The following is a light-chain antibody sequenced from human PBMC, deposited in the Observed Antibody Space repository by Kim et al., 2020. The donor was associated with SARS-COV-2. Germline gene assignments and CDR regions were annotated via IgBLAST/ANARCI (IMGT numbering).Light chain of an antibody. V-gene: IGLV1-44*01. J-gene: IGLJ3*02. CDR2: SNN. CDR1: SSNIGSNT. Sequence: QRVTISCSGSSSNIGSNTVNWYQQLPGTAPKVVIYSNNQRPSGVPDRFSGSKSGTSASLAISGLQSADEADYYCATWDDSLNGHVVFGGGTKLTVL. CDR3: ATWDDSLNGHVV.